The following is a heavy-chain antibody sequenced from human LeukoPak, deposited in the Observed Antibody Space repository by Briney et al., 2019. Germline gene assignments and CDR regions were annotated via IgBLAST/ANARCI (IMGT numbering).Heavy chain of an antibody. CDR1: GFTFSSYA. D-gene: IGHD5-24*01. V-gene: IGHV3-23*01. CDR3: ARENGYKVFDY. J-gene: IGHJ4*02. Sequence: GGSLRLSCASSGFTFSSYALSWVRQAPGKGLEWVSAISGSGDSTYYADSVKGRFSISRDNSKNTLYLQMDSLRAEDTAVYYCARENGYKVFDYWGQGTLVTVSS. CDR2: ISGSGDST.